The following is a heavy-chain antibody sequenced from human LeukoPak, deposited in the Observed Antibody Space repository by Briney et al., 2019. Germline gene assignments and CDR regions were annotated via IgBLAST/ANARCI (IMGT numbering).Heavy chain of an antibody. CDR3: AKARQGYYDSSGYWDAFDI. J-gene: IGHJ3*02. Sequence: TGGSLRLSCAASGFTFDDYALHWVRQAPGEGLGWVSGISWNSGSIGYADSVKGRFTISRDNAKNSPYLQMNSLRAEDTALYYCAKARQGYYDSSGYWDAFDIWGQGTMVTVSS. V-gene: IGHV3-9*01. CDR1: GFTFDDYA. D-gene: IGHD3-22*01. CDR2: ISWNSGSI.